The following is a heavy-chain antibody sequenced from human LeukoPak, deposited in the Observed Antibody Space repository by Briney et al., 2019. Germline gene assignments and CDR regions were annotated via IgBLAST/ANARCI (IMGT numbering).Heavy chain of an antibody. D-gene: IGHD6-19*01. V-gene: IGHV4-39*01. Sequence: PSETLSLTCTVSGGSISSSSYYWGWIRQPPGKGLEWIGSIYYSGSTYYNPSLKSRVTISVDTSKNQFSLQLSSVTAADTAVYYCARGQWTAFDIWGQGTMVTVSS. CDR3: ARGQWTAFDI. J-gene: IGHJ3*02. CDR2: IYYSGST. CDR1: GGSISSSSYY.